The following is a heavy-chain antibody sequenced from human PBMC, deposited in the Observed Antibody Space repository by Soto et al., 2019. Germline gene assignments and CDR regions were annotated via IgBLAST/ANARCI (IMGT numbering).Heavy chain of an antibody. D-gene: IGHD4-17*01. Sequence: SETRSLTSPVSGGSIGIGGCYLRWIRQHPGKGLEWIGYNYYSGSTYYNPSLKSRVTISVDTSKNQFSLKLSSVTAADTAVYYCARVTFQDYGDDHCDYWGQGTLGTVSS. CDR2: NYYSGST. CDR1: GGSIGIGGCY. CDR3: ARVTFQDYGDDHCDY. V-gene: IGHV4-31*03. J-gene: IGHJ4*02.